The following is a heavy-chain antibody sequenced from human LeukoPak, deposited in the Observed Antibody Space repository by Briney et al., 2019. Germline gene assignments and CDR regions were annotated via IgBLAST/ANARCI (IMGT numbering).Heavy chain of an antibody. CDR2: IGGLGEST. Sequence: PGGTLRLSCETSGFTFSRYAMTWFRQAPGKGLEWVSTIGGLGESTNYGDSVKGRFTISRDNSKNTLYLQMNNLRAEDTAVYYCAKDRDIILTGHGMDVWGQGTTVTVSS. D-gene: IGHD3-9*01. CDR3: AKDRDIILTGHGMDV. J-gene: IGHJ6*02. V-gene: IGHV3-23*01. CDR1: GFTFSRYA.